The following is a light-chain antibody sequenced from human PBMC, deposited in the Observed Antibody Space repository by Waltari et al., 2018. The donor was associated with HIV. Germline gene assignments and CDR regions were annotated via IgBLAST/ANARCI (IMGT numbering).Light chain of an antibody. Sequence: SYELTQPPSVSVSPGQTARITCSGDVLPKQYAYWYQQMPGQAPVLVIYKDSERPSGIPERFSASSSGKTVTLTISGVQAEDEADYYCQSAESTGIGVFGGGTKLTVL. J-gene: IGLJ3*02. CDR3: QSAESTGIGV. V-gene: IGLV3-25*03. CDR1: VLPKQY. CDR2: KDS.